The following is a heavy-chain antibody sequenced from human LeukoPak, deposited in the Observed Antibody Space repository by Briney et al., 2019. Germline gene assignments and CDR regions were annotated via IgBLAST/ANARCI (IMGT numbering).Heavy chain of an antibody. D-gene: IGHD6-13*01. Sequence: PGGSLRLSCAASGFTFSSYGMHWVRQAPGKGLEWVAFIRYDGSNKYYADSVKGRFTISRDNSKNTLYLQMNSLRAEDTAVYYCAKEVRQLVRLFDYWGQGTLVTVSS. J-gene: IGHJ4*02. V-gene: IGHV3-30*02. CDR1: GFTFSSYG. CDR2: IRYDGSNK. CDR3: AKEVRQLVRLFDY.